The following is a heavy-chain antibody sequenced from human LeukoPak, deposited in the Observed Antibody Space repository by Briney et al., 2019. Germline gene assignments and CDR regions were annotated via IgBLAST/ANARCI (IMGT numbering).Heavy chain of an antibody. J-gene: IGHJ6*02. CDR1: GDTFTSYD. D-gene: IGHD3-10*01. Sequence: GASVKVSCKPSGDTFTSYDINWVRQATGQGLEWMGWMNPRSGNTIYTQKFQGRVAMTRDTSTSTAYMELSSLRSEDTAVYYCARGGTLVQGVTILYGMDVWGQGTTVTVSS. CDR2: MNPRSGNT. CDR3: ARGGTLVQGVTILYGMDV. V-gene: IGHV1-8*01.